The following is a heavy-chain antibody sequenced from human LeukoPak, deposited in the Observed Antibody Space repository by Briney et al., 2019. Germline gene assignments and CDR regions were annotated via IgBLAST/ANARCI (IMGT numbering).Heavy chain of an antibody. V-gene: IGHV3-21*01. CDR2: ISSSSSYI. CDR3: ARDKRPVVTATPDY. J-gene: IGHJ4*02. Sequence: GGSLRLSCAVSGFNVSSNYMNWVRQAPGKGLEWVSSISSSSSYIYYADSVKGRFTISRDNAKNSLYLQMNSLRAEDTAVYYCARDKRPVVTATPDYWGQGTLVTVSS. CDR1: GFNVSSNY. D-gene: IGHD2-21*02.